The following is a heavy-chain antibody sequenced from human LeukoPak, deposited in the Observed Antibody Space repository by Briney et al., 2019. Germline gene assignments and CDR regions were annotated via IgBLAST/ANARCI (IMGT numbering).Heavy chain of an antibody. J-gene: IGHJ4*02. CDR3: AKVVDYGSGSNYYYYYFDY. CDR1: GFTFSSYA. D-gene: IGHD3-10*01. V-gene: IGHV3-23*01. Sequence: PGGSLRLSCAASGFTFSSYAMSWVRQAPGKGLEWVSAISGSGGSTYYADSVKGRFTISRDNSKNTLYLQMNSLRAEDTAVYYCAKVVDYGSGSNYYYYYFDYWGQGTLVTVSS. CDR2: ISGSGGST.